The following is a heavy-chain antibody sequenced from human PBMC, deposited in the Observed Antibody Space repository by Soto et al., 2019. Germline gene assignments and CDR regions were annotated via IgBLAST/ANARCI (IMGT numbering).Heavy chain of an antibody. CDR3: AHGLWFGELHNWFDP. J-gene: IGHJ5*02. CDR2: IYWNDDK. CDR1: GFSLSTSGVG. D-gene: IGHD3-10*01. V-gene: IGHV2-5*01. Sequence: QITLKESGPTLVKPTQTLTLTCTFSGFSLSTSGVGVGWIRQPPGKALEWLALIYWNDDKHYSPSLKSRLTITKDTSKNQVALTMTNMDPVDTATHYWAHGLWFGELHNWFDPWGQGAQVTVSS.